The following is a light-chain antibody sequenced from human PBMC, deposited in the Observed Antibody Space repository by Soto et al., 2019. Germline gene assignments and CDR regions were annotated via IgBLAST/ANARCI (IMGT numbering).Light chain of an antibody. J-gene: IGKJ1*01. V-gene: IGKV3-20*01. CDR1: QSVNSSY. CDR2: GAS. Sequence: IVLTQAPGSLSLSPGGRVTGASRPIQSVNSSYLAWYQHKPGQARRILTYGASTRATGIPDRFSGSGSGTDFTLTIARLETGDFAVYYCQQYGNAPHTFGQGTKV. CDR3: QQYGNAPHT.